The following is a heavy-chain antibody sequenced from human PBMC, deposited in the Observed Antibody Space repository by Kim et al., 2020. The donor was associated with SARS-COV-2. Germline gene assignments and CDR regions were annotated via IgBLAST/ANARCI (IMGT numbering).Heavy chain of an antibody. J-gene: IGHJ5*02. CDR1: GYPLTEFA. D-gene: IGHD6-13*01. CDR2: YDPEDGET. Sequence: ASVKVSCKVSGYPLTEFAMHWVRQAPGRGLEWMGGYDPEDGETLYAQNFQGRVTMTKDTSTNTAYMELRSLRFDDTAVYYCATALGYSNAFDPWGQGTLVSVSS. CDR3: ATALGYSNAFDP. V-gene: IGHV1-24*01.